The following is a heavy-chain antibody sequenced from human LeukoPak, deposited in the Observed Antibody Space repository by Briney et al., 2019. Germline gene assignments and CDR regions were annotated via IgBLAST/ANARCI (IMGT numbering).Heavy chain of an antibody. V-gene: IGHV3-21*01. J-gene: IGHJ4*02. CDR3: ASQCSGGSCSLARD. D-gene: IGHD2-15*01. Sequence: PGGSLRLSCAASGFTFSSYSMNWVRQAPGKGLEWVSSISSSSSYIYYADSVKGRFTISRDNAKNSLYLQMNSLRAEDTAVYYYASQCSGGSCSLARDWGQGTLVTVSS. CDR2: ISSSSSYI. CDR1: GFTFSSYS.